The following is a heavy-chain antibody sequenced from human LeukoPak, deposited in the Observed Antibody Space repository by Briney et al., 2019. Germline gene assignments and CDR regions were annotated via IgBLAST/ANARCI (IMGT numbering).Heavy chain of an antibody. CDR1: GYSISSGYY. V-gene: IGHV4-38-2*02. Sequence: SETLSLTCTVSGYSISSGYYWGWIRQPPGKGLEWIGSIYHSGSTYYNPSLKSRVTISVDTSKNPFSLKLSSVTAADTAVYYCARVFDGYTDYWGQGTLVTVSS. D-gene: IGHD5-24*01. J-gene: IGHJ4*02. CDR3: ARVFDGYTDY. CDR2: IYHSGST.